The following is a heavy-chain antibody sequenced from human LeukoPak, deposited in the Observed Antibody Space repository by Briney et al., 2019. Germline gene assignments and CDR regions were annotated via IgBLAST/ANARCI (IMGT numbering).Heavy chain of an antibody. V-gene: IGHV3-49*04. J-gene: IGHJ3*02. D-gene: IGHD2-15*01. CDR3: TRGKYCSGGSCYSTIRAFDI. Sequence: GGSLRLSCTASGFTFGDYAMSWVRQAPGKGLEWVGFIRSKAYGGTTEYAASVKGRFTISRDDSKSIAYLQMNSLKTEDTAVYYCTRGKYCSGGSCYSTIRAFDIWGQGTMVTVSS. CDR2: IRSKAYGGTT. CDR1: GFTFGDYA.